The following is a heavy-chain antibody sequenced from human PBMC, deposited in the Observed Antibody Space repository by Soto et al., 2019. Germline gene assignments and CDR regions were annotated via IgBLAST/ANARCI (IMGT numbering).Heavy chain of an antibody. CDR2: IYYTGNN. Sequence: QVHLQESGTGLVKPSQTLSLSCTVSGDSISSPHYYWTWIRQPPGKGLEWFGNIYYTGNNFYNPALKSRVAISVDPSTNHSSLKLASVTDADTAVYFCAREPKQNYDSSPWNGGFDSWGPGTLVTVSS. CDR3: AREPKQNYDSSPWNGGFDS. V-gene: IGHV4-30-4*01. J-gene: IGHJ4*02. CDR1: GDSISSPHYY. D-gene: IGHD3-22*01.